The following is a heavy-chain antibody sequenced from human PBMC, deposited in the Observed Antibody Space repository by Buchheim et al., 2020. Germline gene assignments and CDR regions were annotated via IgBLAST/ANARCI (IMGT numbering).Heavy chain of an antibody. CDR3: ARPYSGYYYGMDV. Sequence: QVQLVQSGAEVKKPGASVKVSCKASGYTFTAYYIHWVRQAPGQGLEWMGRINTSSGSTDYAQKFQGRVTMTRDTSTSTVYMELSSLRSEDTAVYYCARPYSGYYYGMDVWGQGTT. CDR1: GYTFTAYY. CDR2: INTSSGST. V-gene: IGHV1-46*03. D-gene: IGHD6-13*01. J-gene: IGHJ6*02.